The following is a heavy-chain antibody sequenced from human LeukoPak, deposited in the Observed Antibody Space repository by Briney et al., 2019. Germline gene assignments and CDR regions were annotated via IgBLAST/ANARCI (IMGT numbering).Heavy chain of an antibody. J-gene: IGHJ4*02. CDR1: GGTSSSYA. D-gene: IGHD1-26*01. CDR2: IIPIFGTA. V-gene: IGHV1-69*13. Sequence: SVKVSCKASGGTSSSYAISWVRQAPGQGLEWMGGIIPIFGTANYAQKFQGRVTITADESTSTAYMELSSLRSEDTAVYYCARGLVGASFFDYWGQGTLVTVSS. CDR3: ARGLVGASFFDY.